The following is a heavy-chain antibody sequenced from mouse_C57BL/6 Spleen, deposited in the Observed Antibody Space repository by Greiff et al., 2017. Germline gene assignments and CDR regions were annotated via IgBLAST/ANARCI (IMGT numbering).Heavy chain of an antibody. CDR1: GFTFSDYG. V-gene: IGHV5-17*01. CDR2: ISSGSSTI. Sequence: DVKLVESGGGLVKPGGSLKLSCAASGFTFSDYGMHWVHQAPEKGLEWVAYISSGSSTIYYADTVKGRFTISRDNAKNTLFLQMTSLRSEDTAMYYCARGGDFAYWGQGTLVTVSA. J-gene: IGHJ3*01. D-gene: IGHD2-13*01. CDR3: ARGGDFAY.